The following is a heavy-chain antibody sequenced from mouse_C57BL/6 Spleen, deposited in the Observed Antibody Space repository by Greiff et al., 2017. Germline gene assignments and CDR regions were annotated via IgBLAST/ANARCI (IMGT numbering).Heavy chain of an antibody. D-gene: IGHD2-3*01. CDR3: ARSGGYYVWYFDV. J-gene: IGHJ1*03. V-gene: IGHV1-69*01. CDR1: GYTFTSYW. Sequence: VQLQQPGAERGMPGASVKLSCKASGYTFTSYWMHWVKQRPGQGLEWIGEIDHSDSYTNYNQKFKGKSTLTVDKSSSTAYMQLSSLTSEDSSVYYCARSGGYYVWYFDVCATGTTVTVSS. CDR2: IDHSDSYT.